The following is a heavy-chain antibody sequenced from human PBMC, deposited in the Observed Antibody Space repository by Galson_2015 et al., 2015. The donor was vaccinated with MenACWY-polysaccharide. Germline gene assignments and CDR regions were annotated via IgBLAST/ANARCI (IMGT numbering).Heavy chain of an antibody. Sequence: PALVKATQTLTLPCTFSGVSLSTSGMCVSWIRHPPGKALEWLARIDWADDKYYSTSLKTRLTISKDTSKNQVVLTMTFMDPVDTATYYCARIRSYGGFDYWGQGTLVTVSS. CDR2: IDWADDK. J-gene: IGHJ4*02. V-gene: IGHV2-70*11. CDR3: ARIRSYGGFDY. CDR1: GVSLSTSGMC. D-gene: IGHD3-16*01.